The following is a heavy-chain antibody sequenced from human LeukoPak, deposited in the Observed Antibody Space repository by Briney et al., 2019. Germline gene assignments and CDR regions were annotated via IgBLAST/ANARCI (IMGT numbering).Heavy chain of an antibody. J-gene: IGHJ4*02. CDR1: VYSIIRGPS. D-gene: IGHD4-17*01. V-gene: IGHV4-38-2*01. CDR2: LFNSGNT. CDR3: AKVGAYGDYARHDY. Sequence: SETLSLTCAVSVYSIIRGPSWGWIRQPPGKGLDWFAILFNSGNTSHNRSLKSRVTISADTSKNQFSLKLTSVTAADTAVYYCAKVGAYGDYARHDYWGQGTLVTVSS.